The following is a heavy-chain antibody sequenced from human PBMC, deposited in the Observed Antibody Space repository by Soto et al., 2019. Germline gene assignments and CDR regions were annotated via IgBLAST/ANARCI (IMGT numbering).Heavy chain of an antibody. CDR1: GFTFSSYA. CDR2: ISGSGGST. V-gene: IGHV3-23*01. D-gene: IGHD4-17*01. J-gene: IGHJ3*02. CDR3: AKAMFPRYYGDPEYI. Sequence: EVQLLESGGGLVQPGGSLRLSCAASGFTFSSYAMSWVRQAPGKGLAWVSAISGSGGSTYYADSVKGRFTISRDNSKNTLYLQMTSLRAEDTAVYYCAKAMFPRYYGDPEYIWGQGTMVTVSS.